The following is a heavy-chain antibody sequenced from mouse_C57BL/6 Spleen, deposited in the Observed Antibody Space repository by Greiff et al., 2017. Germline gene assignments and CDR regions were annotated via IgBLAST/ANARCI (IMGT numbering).Heavy chain of an antibody. J-gene: IGHJ3*01. CDR1: GFTFSDYG. D-gene: IGHD2-1*01. CDR3: ARKTDGNSFAY. Sequence: EVKLMESGGGLVKPGGSLKLSCAASGFTFSDYGMHWVRQAPEKGLEWVAYISSGSSTIYYADTVKGRFTISRDNAKNTLFLQMTSLRSEDTAMYYCARKTDGNSFAYWGQGTLVTVSA. CDR2: ISSGSSTI. V-gene: IGHV5-17*01.